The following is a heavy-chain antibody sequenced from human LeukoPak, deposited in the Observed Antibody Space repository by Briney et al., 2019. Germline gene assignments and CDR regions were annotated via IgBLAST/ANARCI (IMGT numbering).Heavy chain of an antibody. V-gene: IGHV3-23*01. CDR1: GITFSGYW. CDR3: ARKGIGSSRYQNMDV. Sequence: GGSLRLSCAASGITFSGYWMSWVRQAPGKGPEWVSTISIDGGRTYYADSVKGRFTVSRDTSKNTLYLQMNSLRAEDTAVYYCARKGIGSSRYQNMDVWGKGTTVTVSS. J-gene: IGHJ6*03. D-gene: IGHD6-25*01. CDR2: ISIDGGRT.